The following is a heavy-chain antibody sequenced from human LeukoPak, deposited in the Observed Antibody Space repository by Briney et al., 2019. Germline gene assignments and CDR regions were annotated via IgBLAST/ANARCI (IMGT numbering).Heavy chain of an antibody. Sequence: GGSLRLSCAASGFTFSSYAMSWVRQAPGKGLEWVSAISGSGGSTYYADAVKGRFTISRDNSKNTLYLQMNSLRAEDTAVYYCARDRGVVEGEWLLQDAFDIWGQGTMVTVSS. V-gene: IGHV3-23*01. CDR1: GFTFSSYA. CDR2: ISGSGGST. D-gene: IGHD3-3*01. J-gene: IGHJ3*02. CDR3: ARDRGVVEGEWLLQDAFDI.